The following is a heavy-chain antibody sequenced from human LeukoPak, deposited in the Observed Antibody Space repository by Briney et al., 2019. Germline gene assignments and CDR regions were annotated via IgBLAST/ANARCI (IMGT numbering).Heavy chain of an antibody. Sequence: ASVKVSCKASGYTFTSYYMHWVRQAPGQGLEWMGIINPSGGSTSYAQKFQGRVTMTRDMSTSTVYMELSSLRSEDTAVYYCARDPRTWDYGSGSYGYYYYYMDVWGKGTTVTVSS. D-gene: IGHD3-10*01. CDR2: INPSGGST. CDR1: GYTFTSYY. CDR3: ARDPRTWDYGSGSYGYYYYYMDV. J-gene: IGHJ6*03. V-gene: IGHV1-46*01.